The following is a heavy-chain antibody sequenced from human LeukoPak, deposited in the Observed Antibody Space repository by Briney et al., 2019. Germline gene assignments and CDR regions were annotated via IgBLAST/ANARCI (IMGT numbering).Heavy chain of an antibody. CDR1: GYSISSGYY. CDR3: ARGTATVIAYYYYYMDV. CDR2: IYHSGST. D-gene: IGHD4-11*01. V-gene: IGHV4-38-2*01. J-gene: IGHJ6*03. Sequence: PSETLSLTCAVSGYSISSGYYWGWIRQPPGKGLEWIGSIYHSGSTYYNPSLKSRVTISVDTSKNQFSLKLSSVTAADTAVYYCARGTATVIAYYYYYMDVWGKGTTATVSS.